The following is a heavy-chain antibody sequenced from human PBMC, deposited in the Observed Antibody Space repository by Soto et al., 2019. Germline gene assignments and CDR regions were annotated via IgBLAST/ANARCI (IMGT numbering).Heavy chain of an antibody. CDR3: ARSSGYHIINWFDP. V-gene: IGHV2-5*01. CDR2: IYWNDDK. J-gene: IGHJ5*02. Sequence: SGPTLVNPTQTLTLTGTFSGFSLSTSGVGVGWIRQPPGKALEWLALIYWNDDKRYSPSLKSRLTITKDTSKNQVVLTMTNMDPVDTATYYCARSSGYHIINWFDPWGQGTLVTVSS. D-gene: IGHD5-18*01. CDR1: GFSLSTSGVG.